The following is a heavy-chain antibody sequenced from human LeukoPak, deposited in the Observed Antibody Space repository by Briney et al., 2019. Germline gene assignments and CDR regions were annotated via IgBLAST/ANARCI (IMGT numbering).Heavy chain of an antibody. D-gene: IGHD3-22*01. CDR1: GGSISSSSYY. Sequence: SQTLSLTCTVSGGSISSSSYYWGWIRQPPGKGLEWIGSIYYSGSTYYNPSLKSRVTISVDTSKNQFSLKLSSVTAADTAVYYCASYHYYDSSGYYVRAFDIWGQGTMVTVSS. V-gene: IGHV4-39*01. J-gene: IGHJ3*02. CDR2: IYYSGST. CDR3: ASYHYYDSSGYYVRAFDI.